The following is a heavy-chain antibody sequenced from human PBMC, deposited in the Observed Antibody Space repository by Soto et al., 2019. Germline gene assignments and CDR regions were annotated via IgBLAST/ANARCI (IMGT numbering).Heavy chain of an antibody. CDR1: GYTFTNYD. V-gene: IGHV1-8*01. Sequence: QVQLVQSGAEVKKPGASVKVSCKASGYTFTNYDIHWVRQATGQGLEWMGWMNADSGNTGQSKKFQGRVTMTSDTSITTTNIDMSSLRSEDTAVYYWEKGRFRRTRFDPWGQGTLVTVSS. J-gene: IGHJ5*02. CDR2: MNADSGNT. CDR3: EKGRFRRTRFDP. D-gene: IGHD3-16*01.